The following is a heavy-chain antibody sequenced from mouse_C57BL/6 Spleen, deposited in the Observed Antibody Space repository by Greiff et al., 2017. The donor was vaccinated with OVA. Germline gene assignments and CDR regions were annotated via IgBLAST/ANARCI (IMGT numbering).Heavy chain of an antibody. CDR3: ARLYYGNYWYFDV. Sequence: EVKLVESGGGLVQPGGSLKLSCAASGFTFSDYYMYWVRQTPEKRLEWVAYISNGGGSTYYPDTVKGRFTISRDNAKNTLYLQMSRLKSEDTAMYYCARLYYGNYWYFDVWGTGTTVTVSS. J-gene: IGHJ1*03. CDR2: ISNGGGST. V-gene: IGHV5-12*01. CDR1: GFTFSDYY. D-gene: IGHD2-1*01.